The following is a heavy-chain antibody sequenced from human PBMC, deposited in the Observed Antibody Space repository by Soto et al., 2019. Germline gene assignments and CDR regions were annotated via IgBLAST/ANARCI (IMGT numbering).Heavy chain of an antibody. Sequence: QVQLVQSGAEVKKPGSSVKVSCKASGGTFSSYTISWVRQAPGQGLEWMGRIIPILGIANYAQKCQGRVTITADKSTSTAYMELSSLRSEDTAVYYCARVVAGTGYYYGMDVWGQGTTVTVSS. CDR3: ARVVAGTGYYYGMDV. CDR2: IIPILGIA. V-gene: IGHV1-69*02. D-gene: IGHD6-19*01. CDR1: GGTFSSYT. J-gene: IGHJ6*02.